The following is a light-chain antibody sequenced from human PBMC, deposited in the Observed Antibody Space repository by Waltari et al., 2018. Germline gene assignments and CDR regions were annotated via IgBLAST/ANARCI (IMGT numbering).Light chain of an antibody. CDR2: EDS. CDR3: QVWDSSSDHVV. CDR1: DIGRKS. Sequence: SYVLTQPPSVSVAPGKTAMISCGGNDIGRKSVHWLQQKPGQAPVLVVYEDSDRPSGVPERFSGSNAGSTATLTIRSVEVGDEADYYCQVWDSSSDHVVFGGGTKLTVL. J-gene: IGLJ2*01. V-gene: IGLV3-21*03.